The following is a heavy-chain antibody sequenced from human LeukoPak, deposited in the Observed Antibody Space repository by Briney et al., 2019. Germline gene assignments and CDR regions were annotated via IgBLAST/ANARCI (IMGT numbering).Heavy chain of an antibody. D-gene: IGHD6-19*01. Sequence: GRSLRLSCAASGFTFSSFGMHWIRQTPGKGLEWVSVISFDGSNKYYGESVKGRFTISRDNSKNTLYLQMNSLRAEDTAVYYCAKEEGYSSGWYPYYYYYYMDVWGKGTTVTVSS. J-gene: IGHJ6*03. CDR2: ISFDGSNK. CDR1: GFTFSSFG. CDR3: AKEEGYSSGWYPYYYYYYMDV. V-gene: IGHV3-30*18.